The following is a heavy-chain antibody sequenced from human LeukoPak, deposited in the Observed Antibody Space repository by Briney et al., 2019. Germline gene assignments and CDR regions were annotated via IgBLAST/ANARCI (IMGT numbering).Heavy chain of an antibody. CDR1: GVSISGYY. J-gene: IGHJ4*02. D-gene: IGHD3-10*01. Sequence: SETLSLTCSVSGVSISGYYWSWIRQPPGKRLEWIGYIYHSGSTDYNPLLKSRVTISVDTSEKQLSLKLTSVTAADTAVYYCAREGGIWFGEFPYFDYWGRGTLVTVSS. CDR3: AREGGIWFGEFPYFDY. V-gene: IGHV4-59*01. CDR2: IYHSGST.